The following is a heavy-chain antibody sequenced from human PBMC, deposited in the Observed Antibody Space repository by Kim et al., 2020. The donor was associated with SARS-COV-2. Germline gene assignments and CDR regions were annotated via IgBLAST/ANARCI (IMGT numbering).Heavy chain of an antibody. CDR1: GYTFTSYA. D-gene: IGHD6-13*01. J-gene: IGHJ6*03. Sequence: ASVKVSCKASGYTFTSYAMHWVRQAPGQRLEWMGWINAGNGNTKYSQKFQGRVTITRDTSASTAYMELSSLRSEDTAVYYCATEYSSSWYPRLRNYMDVWGKGTTVTVSS. V-gene: IGHV1-3*01. CDR2: INAGNGNT. CDR3: ATEYSSSWYPRLRNYMDV.